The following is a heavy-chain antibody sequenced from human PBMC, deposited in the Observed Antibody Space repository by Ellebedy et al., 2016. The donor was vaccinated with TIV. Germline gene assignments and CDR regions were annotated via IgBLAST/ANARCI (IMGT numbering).Heavy chain of an antibody. D-gene: IGHD2-2*01. CDR3: TRGYDSLFDY. Sequence: GESLKISCAASGFTFSRYWMHWVRQAPGKGLVWVSRINSDGSDTDYADSVKGRFTISRDNAKNTMYLQMNSLRAEDTAVYYCTRGYDSLFDYWGQGTTVTVSS. CDR2: INSDGSDT. V-gene: IGHV3-74*01. J-gene: IGHJ4*02. CDR1: GFTFSRYW.